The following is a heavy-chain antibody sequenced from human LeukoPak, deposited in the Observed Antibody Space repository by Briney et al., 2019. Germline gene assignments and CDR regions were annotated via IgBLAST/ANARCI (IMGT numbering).Heavy chain of an antibody. J-gene: IGHJ5*02. CDR1: GGSFSGYY. D-gene: IGHD5-24*01. V-gene: IGHV4-34*01. CDR2: INHSGST. Sequence: PSETLSLTCAVYGGSFSGYYWSWIRQPPGKGLEWIGEINHSGSTNYNPSLKSRVTMSVDTSKNQFSLKLSSVTSADTAVYYCVRGRDGYSTWGQGTLVTVSS. CDR3: VRGRDGYST.